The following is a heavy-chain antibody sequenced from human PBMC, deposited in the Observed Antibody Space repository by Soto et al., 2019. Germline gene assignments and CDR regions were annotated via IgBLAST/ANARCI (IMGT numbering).Heavy chain of an antibody. J-gene: IGHJ4*02. Sequence: QVQLQESGHGLVKPSQTLSLTCTVSGGSISSVDYYWSWIRQPPGTGLEWIGYHDYSGSTYYNPSLNSGVTISVGTSRNRLALKLSFVTAADTAVDFCARGDKLRFFEYWGQGTLVTVSS. CDR3: ARGDKLRFFEY. CDR1: GGSISSVDYY. CDR2: HDYSGST. V-gene: IGHV4-30-4*01. D-gene: IGHD1-7*01.